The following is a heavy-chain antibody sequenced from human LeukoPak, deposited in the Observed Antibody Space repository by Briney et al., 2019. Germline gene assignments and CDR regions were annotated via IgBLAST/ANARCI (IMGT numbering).Heavy chain of an antibody. D-gene: IGHD6-19*01. J-gene: IGHJ3*02. CDR1: GGSISSYY. V-gene: IGHV4-59*01. Sequence: SETLSLTCTVSGGSISSYYWSWIRQPPGKGLEWVGYIYYSGSNNYNPSLKSRVTISVDTSKNQFSLKLSSVTAADTAVYYCARENSSGFKRAFDIWGQGTMVTVSS. CDR3: ARENSSGFKRAFDI. CDR2: IYYSGSN.